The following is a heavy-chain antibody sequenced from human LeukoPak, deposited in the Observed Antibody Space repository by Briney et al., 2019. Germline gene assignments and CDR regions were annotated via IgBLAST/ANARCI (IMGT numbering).Heavy chain of an antibody. V-gene: IGHV4-34*01. Sequence: SETLSLTCAVYGGSFSGYYWSWIRQPPGKGLEWIGEINHSGSTNYNPSLKSRVTISVDTSKNQFSLKLSSVTAADTAVYYCARRVLRYSPAAFDIWGQGTMVTVSS. J-gene: IGHJ3*02. CDR2: INHSGST. CDR3: ARRVLRYSPAAFDI. D-gene: IGHD3-9*01. CDR1: GGSFSGYY.